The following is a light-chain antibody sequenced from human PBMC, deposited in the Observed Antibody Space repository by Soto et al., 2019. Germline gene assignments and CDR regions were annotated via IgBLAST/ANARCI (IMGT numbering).Light chain of an antibody. J-gene: IGKJ2*01. V-gene: IGKV3-20*01. CDR2: GAS. CDR1: QSVNSNY. Sequence: DIVLTQSPGTLSLSPGERATLSCRSSQSVNSNYLAWYQQKPGQAPMLLIFGASTRATGISDRFRGSGSGTDFILTINRLEPEDFAVYYCQQYGRTFGQGTKLEIK. CDR3: QQYGRT.